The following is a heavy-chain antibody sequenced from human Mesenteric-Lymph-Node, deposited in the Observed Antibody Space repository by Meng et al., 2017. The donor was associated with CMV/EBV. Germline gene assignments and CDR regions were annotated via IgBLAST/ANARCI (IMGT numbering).Heavy chain of an antibody. D-gene: IGHD2/OR15-2a*01. V-gene: IGHV1-2*06. CDR3: ARDNVNPEGFDP. CDR1: GYTFTDFD. Sequence: QLQLVQSRAEVGKPGAPVMGSCKASGYTFTDFDIHWVRQAPGQGLEWMGRINPNSGVSNPAQNFQGRVAMTRNTSISTAYMELGRLTSDDTAVYYCARDNVNPEGFDPWGQGTLVTVSS. CDR2: INPNSGVS. J-gene: IGHJ5*02.